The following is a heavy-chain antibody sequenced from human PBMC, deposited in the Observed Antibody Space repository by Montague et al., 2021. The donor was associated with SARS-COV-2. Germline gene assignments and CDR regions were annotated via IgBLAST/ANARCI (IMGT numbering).Heavy chain of an antibody. J-gene: IGHJ1*01. Sequence: SETLSLTCTVSGVSVTDYYWSWIRQPPGKGLEWVGDVLYNKGTNFNPSLKSRVAISVDTSENQFSLNLRSMTAADTAVYYCARHPQHWGQGTLVTVSS. V-gene: IGHV4-59*08. CDR1: GVSVTDYY. CDR3: ARHPQH. CDR2: VLYNKGT.